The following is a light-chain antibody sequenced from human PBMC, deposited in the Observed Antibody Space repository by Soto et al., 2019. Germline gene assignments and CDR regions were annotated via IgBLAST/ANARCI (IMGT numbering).Light chain of an antibody. CDR1: SSNIENNF. CDR2: DNN. Sequence: QSVLTQPPSGSAAPGQKVIISCSGSSSNIENNFVSWYQQLPGTAPKLLIFDNNKRPSGIPDRFPGSQSGTSATLGITGLQTGDEADYYCVAWDTSLTTTVRFGGGTKLTVL. J-gene: IGLJ2*01. CDR3: VAWDTSLTTTVR. V-gene: IGLV1-51*01.